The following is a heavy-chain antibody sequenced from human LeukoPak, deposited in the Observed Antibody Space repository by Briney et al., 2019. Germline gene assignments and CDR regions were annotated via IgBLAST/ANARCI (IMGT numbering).Heavy chain of an antibody. CDR1: GFTFSSYA. CDR2: ISGSSGST. J-gene: IGHJ4*02. CDR3: AKSRPMAYYFDY. Sequence: GGSLRLSCAASGFTFSSYAMSWVRQAPGKGLEWVSAISGSSGSTYYADSVKGRFTISRDNSRNPLYLQMNSLRADDTAVYYCAKSRPMAYYFDYWGQGTLVTVSS. D-gene: IGHD5-24*01. V-gene: IGHV3-23*01.